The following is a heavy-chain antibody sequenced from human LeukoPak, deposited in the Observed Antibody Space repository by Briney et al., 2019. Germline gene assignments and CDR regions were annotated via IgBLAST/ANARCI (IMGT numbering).Heavy chain of an antibody. CDR1: GGSISSYY. CDR3: ARHCTSTSCYAEAGHDAFDI. Sequence: SETLSLTCTVSGGSISSYYWSWIRQPAGKGLEWIGRIYTSGSTNYNPSLKSRVTISVDTSKNQFSLKLTSVTAADTAVYYCARHCTSTSCYAEAGHDAFDIWGQGTMVTVSS. V-gene: IGHV4-4*07. J-gene: IGHJ3*02. CDR2: IYTSGST. D-gene: IGHD2-2*01.